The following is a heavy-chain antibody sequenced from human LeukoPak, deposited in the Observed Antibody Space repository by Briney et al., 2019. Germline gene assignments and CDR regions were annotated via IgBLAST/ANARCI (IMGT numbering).Heavy chain of an antibody. D-gene: IGHD3-10*01. CDR3: ARPAPTSRGAFDI. V-gene: IGHV4-39*01. J-gene: IGHJ3*02. CDR2: IYYSGST. CDR1: GGCISSSSYY. Sequence: PSETLSLTCTVSGGCISSSSYYWVWIRQPPGKGLEWIGSIYYSGSTYYNPSLKSRVTISVDTSKNQFSLKLSSVTAADTAVYYCARPAPTSRGAFDIWGQGTMVTVSS.